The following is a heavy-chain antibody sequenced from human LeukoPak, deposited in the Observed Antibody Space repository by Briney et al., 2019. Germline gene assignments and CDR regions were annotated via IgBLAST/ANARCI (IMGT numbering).Heavy chain of an antibody. J-gene: IGHJ4*02. CDR2: ITGSGGNT. CDR3: AKWGDYDVLTGYYVSDY. D-gene: IGHD3-9*01. Sequence: GASLRLSCAASGFTFSNYAMSWVRQAPGKGLEWVSAITGSGGNTYYAASVKGRFTISRDNSKNTVFLQMNSLRAEDTAVYYCAKWGDYDVLTGYYVSDYWGQGTLVTVSS. CDR1: GFTFSNYA. V-gene: IGHV3-23*01.